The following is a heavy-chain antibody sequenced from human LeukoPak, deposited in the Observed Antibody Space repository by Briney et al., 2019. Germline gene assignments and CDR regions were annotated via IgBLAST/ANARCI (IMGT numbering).Heavy chain of an antibody. CDR2: INHSVRT. D-gene: IGHD3-3*01. J-gene: IGHJ4*02. CDR1: GFTFSSYS. Sequence: GSLRLSCAASGFTFSSYSMNWVRQPPGKGLEWIGEINHSVRTNYHPTLNSRVTKSVDKSKNQFSLKLSSVTAADTAVYYCARRAYDFWSGYSYYFDYWGQGTLVTVSS. CDR3: ARRAYDFWSGYSYYFDY. V-gene: IGHV4-34*01.